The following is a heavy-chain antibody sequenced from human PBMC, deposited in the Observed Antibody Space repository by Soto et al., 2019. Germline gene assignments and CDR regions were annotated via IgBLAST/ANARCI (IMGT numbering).Heavy chain of an antibody. Sequence: EVQLVESGGGLVKPGGSLRLSCAASGFTFSSYSMNWVRQAPGKGLEWVSSISSSSSYIYHADSVKGRFTISRDNAKNSLYLQMNSLRAEDTAVYYCARDPADIVVVPAANTMDYWGQGTLVTVSS. CDR3: ARDPADIVVVPAANTMDY. V-gene: IGHV3-21*01. CDR1: GFTFSSYS. D-gene: IGHD2-2*01. CDR2: ISSSSSYI. J-gene: IGHJ4*02.